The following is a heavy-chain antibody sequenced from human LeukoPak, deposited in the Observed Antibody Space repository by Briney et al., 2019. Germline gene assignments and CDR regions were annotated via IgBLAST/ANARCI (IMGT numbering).Heavy chain of an antibody. CDR1: GYTFTSYG. J-gene: IGHJ6*02. CDR3: ARDYYDSSGYYSPTNYYYGMDV. CDR2: ISAYNGNT. Sequence: ASVKVSCKASGYTFTSYGISWVRQAPGQGLEWMGWISAYNGNTNYAQKLQGRVTMTTDTSTSTAYMEPRSLRSDDTAVYYCARDYYDSSGYYSPTNYYYGMDVWGQGTTVTVSS. V-gene: IGHV1-18*01. D-gene: IGHD3-22*01.